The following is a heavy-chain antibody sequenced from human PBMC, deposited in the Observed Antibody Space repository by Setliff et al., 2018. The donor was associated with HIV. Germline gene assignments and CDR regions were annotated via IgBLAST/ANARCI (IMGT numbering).Heavy chain of an antibody. CDR1: GGTFNTHA. J-gene: IGHJ5*01. CDR2: IIPVRGLA. D-gene: IGHD3-22*01. Sequence: SVKVSCKASGGTFNTHAFSWVRQAPGQGLEWMGGIIPVRGLANYARNFQGRVTITADTSRNTAYLEVVSLRSEDTAIYYCARHYFDSNSYYRPPFDSWGQGTPVTVSS. V-gene: IGHV1-69*10. CDR3: ARHYFDSNSYYRPPFDS.